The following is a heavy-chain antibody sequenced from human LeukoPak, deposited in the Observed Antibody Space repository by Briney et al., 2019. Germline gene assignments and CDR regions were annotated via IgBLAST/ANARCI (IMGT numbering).Heavy chain of an antibody. CDR2: IYYSGST. D-gene: IGHD6-13*01. V-gene: IGHV4-59*01. CDR1: GGSISSYY. CDR3: ARPSSSWYFEY. J-gene: IGHJ4*02. Sequence: SETLSLTCTVSGGSISSYYWSWIRQPPGQGLEWIGYIYYSGSTNYNPSLKSRVTISVDTSKNQFSLKLSSVTAADTAVYYCARPSSSWYFEYWGQGTLVTVSS.